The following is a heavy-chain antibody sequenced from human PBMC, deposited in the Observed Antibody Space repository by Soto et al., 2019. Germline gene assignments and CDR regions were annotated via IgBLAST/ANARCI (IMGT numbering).Heavy chain of an antibody. Sequence: PGGSLRLPCAASGFTFSSYWMHRVRQTTGKGLVWVSRINSDGSSTSYADSVKGRFTISRDNAKNTLYLQMNSLRAEHTAVYYCARAKYRGYDFDLWGRGTLVTVSS. J-gene: IGHJ2*01. D-gene: IGHD5-12*01. CDR3: ARAKYRGYDFDL. V-gene: IGHV3-74*01. CDR1: GFTFSSYW. CDR2: INSDGSST.